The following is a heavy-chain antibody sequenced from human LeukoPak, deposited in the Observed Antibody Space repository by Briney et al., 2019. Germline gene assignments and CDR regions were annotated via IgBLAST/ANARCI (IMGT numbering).Heavy chain of an antibody. CDR3: ARHVGGSYSSRDWFDP. CDR2: INHSGST. Sequence: KPSETLSLTCAVYGGSFSGYYWSWIRQPPGKGLEWIGEINHSGSTNYNPSLKSRVTISVDTSKNQFSLKLSSVTAADTAVYYCARHVGGSYSSRDWFDPWGQGTLVTVSS. D-gene: IGHD1-26*01. V-gene: IGHV4-34*01. CDR1: GGSFSGYY. J-gene: IGHJ5*02.